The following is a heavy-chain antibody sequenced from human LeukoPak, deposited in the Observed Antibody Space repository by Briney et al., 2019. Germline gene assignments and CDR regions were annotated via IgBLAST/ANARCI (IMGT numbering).Heavy chain of an antibody. D-gene: IGHD3-22*01. V-gene: IGHV4-39*02. CDR3: ARDRGSGVVVVTIDY. J-gene: IGHJ4*02. Sequence: SETLSLTCNVSGGSISSSNYYWAWIRQPPGKGLEWIGSIYYTGSTYYNPSLKSRVTISVDTSKNQFSLKLTSVTAADTAVYYCARDRGSGVVVVTIDYWGQGTLVTVSS. CDR2: IYYTGST. CDR1: GGSISSSNYY.